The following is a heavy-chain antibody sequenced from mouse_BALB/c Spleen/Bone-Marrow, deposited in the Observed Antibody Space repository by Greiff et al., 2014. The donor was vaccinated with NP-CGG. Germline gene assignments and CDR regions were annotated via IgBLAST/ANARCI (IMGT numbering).Heavy chain of an antibody. Sequence: EVHLVESGGGLVQPGGSLKLSCAASGFTFSSYGMSWVRRTPDKRLELVATINSNGGSTYYPDSVKGRFTISRDNAKNTLYLQMSSLKSEDTAMYYCARVWYFDYWGQGTSLTVSS. CDR2: INSNGGST. J-gene: IGHJ2*03. V-gene: IGHV5-6-3*01. CDR1: GFTFSSYG. CDR3: ARVWYFDY.